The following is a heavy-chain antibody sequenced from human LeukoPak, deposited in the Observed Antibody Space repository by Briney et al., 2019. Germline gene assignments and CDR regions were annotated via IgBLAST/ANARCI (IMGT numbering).Heavy chain of an antibody. CDR1: GVTVSSNY. J-gene: IGHJ4*02. Sequence: PGGALRLSCAASGVTVSSNYMSWVRQAPGKGLEWVSFIRYDGSREFYADSVEGRFTISRDNSKDTLYLQMNSLRPEDTAVYCCVGDFDYWGQGTLVTVSS. V-gene: IGHV3-53*05. CDR2: IRYDGSRE. CDR3: VGDFDY.